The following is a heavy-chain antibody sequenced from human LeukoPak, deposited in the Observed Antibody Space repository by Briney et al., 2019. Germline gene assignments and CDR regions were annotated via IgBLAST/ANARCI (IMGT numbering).Heavy chain of an antibody. CDR1: GGSISGYY. J-gene: IGHJ6*03. Sequence: SETLSLTCTVSGGSISGYYWSWIRQPPGKGLEWIGEINHSGSTNYNPSLKSRVTISVDTSKNQSSLKLSSVTAADTAVYYCARARGSSSSRVYYYYMDVWGKGTTVTVSS. D-gene: IGHD6-6*01. V-gene: IGHV4-34*01. CDR2: INHSGST. CDR3: ARARGSSSSRVYYYYMDV.